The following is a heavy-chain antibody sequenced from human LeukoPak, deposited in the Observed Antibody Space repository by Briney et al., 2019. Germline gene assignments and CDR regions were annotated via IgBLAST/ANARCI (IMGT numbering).Heavy chain of an antibody. CDR3: ARAPDPRDSSGYCPVY. CDR1: GYTFTGYY. V-gene: IGHV1-46*01. CDR2: INPSCCST. Sequence: GASVKVSCKASGYTFTGYYMHWVRQAPGQGLEWVGIINPSCCSTSYAQKFQSRVTMTRDTSTSTVYMELSSLRSEDTAVYYCARAPDPRDSSGYCPVYWGQGTLVTVSS. J-gene: IGHJ4*02. D-gene: IGHD3-22*01.